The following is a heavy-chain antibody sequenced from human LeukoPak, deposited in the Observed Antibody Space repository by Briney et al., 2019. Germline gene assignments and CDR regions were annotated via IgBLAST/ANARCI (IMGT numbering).Heavy chain of an antibody. CDR2: INHSGST. Sequence: SETLSLTCAVYGGPFSGYYWSWIRQPPGKGLEWIGEINHSGSTNYNPSLKSRVTISVDTSKNQFSLKLSSVTAADTAVYYCARAGLTMVRGVHLWGQGTLVTVSS. V-gene: IGHV4-34*01. D-gene: IGHD3-10*01. CDR1: GGPFSGYY. J-gene: IGHJ5*02. CDR3: ARAGLTMVRGVHL.